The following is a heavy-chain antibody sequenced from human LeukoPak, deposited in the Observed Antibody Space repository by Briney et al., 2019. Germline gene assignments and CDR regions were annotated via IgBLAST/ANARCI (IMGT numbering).Heavy chain of an antibody. CDR1: GFTFSSYD. D-gene: IGHD3-16*01. Sequence: PGGPLRLSCAASGFTFSSYDMHWVRQATGKGLEWVSAIDTAGNTFYPGSVRGRFTISRENAKNSLYLQMNNVRAGDTAVYYCARTSKVTSVMDIWGQGTMVTVSS. V-gene: IGHV3-13*04. J-gene: IGHJ3*02. CDR3: ARTSKVTSVMDI. CDR2: IDTAGNT.